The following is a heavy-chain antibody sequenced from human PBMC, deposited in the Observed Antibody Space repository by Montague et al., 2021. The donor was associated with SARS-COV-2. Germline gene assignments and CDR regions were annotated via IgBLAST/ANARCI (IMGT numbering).Heavy chain of an antibody. CDR3: ARRGTGNYEILDY. D-gene: IGHD3-3*01. Sequence: SETRSLTCTVSGGSISSGGYYWGWIRQLPGKELEWIGSIYDSGGARYNPSLKSRVSISVDASKNQFSLRVTSVTAADTAVYFCARRGTGNYEILDYWGQGILVTVSS. CDR2: IYDSGGA. V-gene: IGHV4-61*08. CDR1: GGSISSGGYY. J-gene: IGHJ4*02.